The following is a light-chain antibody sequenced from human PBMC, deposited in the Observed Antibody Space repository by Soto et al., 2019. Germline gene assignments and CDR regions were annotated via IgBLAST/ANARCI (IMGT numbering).Light chain of an antibody. CDR2: GAS. CDR3: QQYNNWLWT. Sequence: EILMTQSPATLSVSPGERATLSCRASQSVSSNLAWYQQTTGQAPRLLMYGASTRDTGIPARFSGSGSGTEFTLTISRLQSEDFEVYYCQQYNNWLWTFGQGTKVDIK. CDR1: QSVSSN. V-gene: IGKV3-15*01. J-gene: IGKJ1*01.